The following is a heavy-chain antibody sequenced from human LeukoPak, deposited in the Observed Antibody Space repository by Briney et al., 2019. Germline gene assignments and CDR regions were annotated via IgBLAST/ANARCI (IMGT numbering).Heavy chain of an antibody. D-gene: IGHD2-15*01. V-gene: IGHV4-34*01. CDR3: ARGYCSGGSCGWFDP. CDR2: IYHSGST. Sequence: SETLSLTCAVYGGSFGGYYWSWIRQPPGKGLEWIGSIYHSGSTYYNPSLKSRVTISVDTSKNQFSLKLSSVTAADTAVYYCARGYCSGGSCGWFDPWGQGTLVTVSS. CDR1: GGSFGGYY. J-gene: IGHJ5*02.